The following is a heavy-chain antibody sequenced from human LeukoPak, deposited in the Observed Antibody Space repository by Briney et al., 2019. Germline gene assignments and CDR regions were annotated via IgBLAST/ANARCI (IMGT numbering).Heavy chain of an antibody. Sequence: SETLSLTCTVSGGSIRTYYWSWIRQPAGKGLEWIGRIYTSGSTNYNPSLKSRVTMSVDTSKNQFSLKLSSVTAADTAVYYCASGRRYYYDSSGYCPFDYWGQGTPVTVSS. CDR2: IYTSGST. CDR1: GGSIRTYY. V-gene: IGHV4-4*07. D-gene: IGHD3-22*01. J-gene: IGHJ4*02. CDR3: ASGRRYYYDSSGYCPFDY.